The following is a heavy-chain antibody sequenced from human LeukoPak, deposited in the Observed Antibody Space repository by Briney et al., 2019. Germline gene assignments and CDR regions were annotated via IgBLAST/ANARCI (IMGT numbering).Heavy chain of an antibody. Sequence: PGRSLRLSCAASGFSFSSHGMSWVRQAPGKGLEWIGEISHSGSTNYNPSLKSRVTISVDTSKNQFSLKLSSVTAADTAVYYCARGGGAGDYGLWGQGTLVTVSS. CDR2: ISHSGST. CDR1: GFSFSSHG. CDR3: ARGGGAGDYGL. D-gene: IGHD4-17*01. V-gene: IGHV4-34*01. J-gene: IGHJ4*02.